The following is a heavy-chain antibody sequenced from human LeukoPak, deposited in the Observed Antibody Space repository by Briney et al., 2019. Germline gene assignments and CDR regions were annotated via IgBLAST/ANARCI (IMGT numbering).Heavy chain of an antibody. V-gene: IGHV4-4*02. CDR2: IYHSGST. D-gene: IGHD6-19*01. Sequence: SETLSLTCAVSGGSISSSNWWSWVRQLPGTALEWIGEIYHSGSTNYNPTLKSRVTISVDKSKNQFSLKLSSVTAADTAVYYCARVQHSSGWYRLDLWGQGTLVTVSS. CDR1: GGSISSSNW. CDR3: ARVQHSSGWYRLDL. J-gene: IGHJ5*02.